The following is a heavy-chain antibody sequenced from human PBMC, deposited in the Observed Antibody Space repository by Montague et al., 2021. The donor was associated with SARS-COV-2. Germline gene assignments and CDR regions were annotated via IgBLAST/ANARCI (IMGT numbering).Heavy chain of an antibody. CDR2: INHSGSA. Sequence: SETLSLTCAVYGGSFSGYYWNWIRQPPGKGLEWIGEINHSGSANYNPSLKRRVTISVDTSKNQFSLKLNSVTAADTAVYYCARLGEGVVPAPILGVGPYYSYFYMDVWGKGATVTASS. V-gene: IGHV4-34*01. J-gene: IGHJ6*03. D-gene: IGHD2-2*02. CDR1: GGSFSGYY. CDR3: ARLGEGVVPAPILGVGPYYSYFYMDV.